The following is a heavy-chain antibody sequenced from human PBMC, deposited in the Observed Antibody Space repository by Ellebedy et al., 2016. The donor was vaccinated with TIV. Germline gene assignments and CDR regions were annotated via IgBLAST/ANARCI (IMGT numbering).Heavy chain of an antibody. Sequence: ASVKVSCKASGYTFTSYAMHWVRQAPGQRLEWMGWINAGNGNTKYSQKVQGRVTMTTDTSTSTAYMELRSLRSDDTAVYYCARVSGGYDSPGYIDYWGQGILVTVSS. CDR2: INAGNGNT. CDR3: ARVSGGYDSPGYIDY. J-gene: IGHJ4*02. CDR1: GYTFTSYA. V-gene: IGHV1-3*01. D-gene: IGHD5-12*01.